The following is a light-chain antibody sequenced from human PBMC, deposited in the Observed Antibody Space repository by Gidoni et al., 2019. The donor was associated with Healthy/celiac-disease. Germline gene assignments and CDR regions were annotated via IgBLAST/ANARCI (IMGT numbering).Light chain of an antibody. CDR2: LGS. CDR1: QSLLHSNGYNY. J-gene: IGKJ4*01. CDR3: MQALQTPLT. Sequence: LVMPQSPLSLPVTPGEPASISCRSSQSLLHSNGYNYLDWYLQKPGQSPQLLIYLGSNRASGVPDRFSGSGSGTDYTLKISRVEAEDVGVYYCMQALQTPLTFGGGTKLRIK. V-gene: IGKV2-28*01.